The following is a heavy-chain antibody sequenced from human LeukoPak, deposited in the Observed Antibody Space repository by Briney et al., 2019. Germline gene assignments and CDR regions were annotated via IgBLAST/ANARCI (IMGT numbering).Heavy chain of an antibody. Sequence: ASVKVSCKASGYTFTSYYMHWVRQAPGQGLEWMGWINPNSGGTNYAQKFQGRVTMTRDTSISTAYMELSRLRSDDTAVYYCAREGLGGYAAVDYWGQGTLVTVSS. D-gene: IGHD3-16*01. J-gene: IGHJ4*02. CDR1: GYTFTSYY. CDR2: INPNSGGT. V-gene: IGHV1-2*02. CDR3: AREGLGGYAAVDY.